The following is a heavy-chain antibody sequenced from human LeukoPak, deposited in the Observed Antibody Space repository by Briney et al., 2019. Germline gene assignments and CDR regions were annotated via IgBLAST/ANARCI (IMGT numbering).Heavy chain of an antibody. CDR2: IYYSGST. CDR3: ARAIVETVTTTFDY. D-gene: IGHD4-11*01. CDR1: GGSISSYY. V-gene: IGHV4-59*01. Sequence: SETLSLTCTVSGGSISSYYWSWIRQPPGKGLEWIGYIYYSGSTNYNPSLKSRVTISVDTSKNQFSLKLSSVTAADTAVYYCARAIVETVTTTFDYWGQGTLVTVSS. J-gene: IGHJ4*02.